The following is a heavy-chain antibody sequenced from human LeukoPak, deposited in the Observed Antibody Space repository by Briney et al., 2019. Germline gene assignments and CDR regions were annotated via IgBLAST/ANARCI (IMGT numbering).Heavy chain of an antibody. CDR3: ARDKTTIFDY. Sequence: GRSLRLSCAASGFTSSSYGIHWVRQAPGKGLEWVAVIWYDGSNKYYADSVKGRFTISRDNSKNTLYLQMNSLRAEDTAVYYCARDKTTIFDYWGQGTLVTVSS. J-gene: IGHJ4*02. D-gene: IGHD5-12*01. CDR2: IWYDGSNK. V-gene: IGHV3-33*01. CDR1: GFTSSSYG.